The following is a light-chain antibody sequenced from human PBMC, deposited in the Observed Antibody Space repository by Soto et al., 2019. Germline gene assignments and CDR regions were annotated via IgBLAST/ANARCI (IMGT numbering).Light chain of an antibody. CDR3: QQYFTSPLT. CDR2: GVS. Sequence: EVVLTQSPGTLYLSPGEIATLSCRASQSVSSNYLAGYQQKPGQAPRLLIYGVSTRATGIPDRFSGSGSGTDFALTISRREPEDFALYYCQQYFTSPLTFDGGTKVEIK. V-gene: IGKV3-20*01. J-gene: IGKJ4*01. CDR1: QSVSSNY.